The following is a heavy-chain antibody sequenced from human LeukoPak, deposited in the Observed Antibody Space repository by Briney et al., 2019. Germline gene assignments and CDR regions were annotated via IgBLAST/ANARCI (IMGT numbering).Heavy chain of an antibody. CDR2: IIPIFGTA. V-gene: IGHV1-69*13. J-gene: IGHJ3*02. Sequence: SVKVSCKASGGTFSSYAISWVRQAPGQGLEWMGGIIPIFGTANYAQKFQGRVTITADESTSTAYMELNSLRSEDTAVYYCAGLIRFLEWPNAFDIWGQGTMVTVSS. D-gene: IGHD3-3*01. CDR1: GGTFSSYA. CDR3: AGLIRFLEWPNAFDI.